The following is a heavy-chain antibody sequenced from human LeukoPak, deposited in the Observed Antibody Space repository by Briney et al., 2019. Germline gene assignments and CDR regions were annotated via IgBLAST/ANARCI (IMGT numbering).Heavy chain of an antibody. Sequence: GGSLRLSCAASGFTFSSYAMSWVRQAPGKGLEWVSAISGRGGSTYYADSVKGRFTISRDNSKNTLYLQMNSLRAEDTAVYYCAKSLVAGSLFDYWGQGTLVTVSS. CDR1: GFTFSSYA. D-gene: IGHD6-19*01. CDR2: ISGRGGST. J-gene: IGHJ4*02. CDR3: AKSLVAGSLFDY. V-gene: IGHV3-23*01.